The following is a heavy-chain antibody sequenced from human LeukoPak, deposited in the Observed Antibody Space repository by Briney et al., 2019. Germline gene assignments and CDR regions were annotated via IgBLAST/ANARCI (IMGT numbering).Heavy chain of an antibody. D-gene: IGHD3-10*01. J-gene: IGHJ4*02. Sequence: GGSLRLSCAASGFTFSSYAMSWVRQAPGKGLEWVANIKQDGSEKYYVDSVKGRFTISRDNAKNSLYLQMNSLRAEDTAVYYCARVLLYYGSGSYYKGVYYFDYWGQGTLVTVSS. CDR2: IKQDGSEK. CDR3: ARVLLYYGSGSYYKGVYYFDY. V-gene: IGHV3-7*01. CDR1: GFTFSSYA.